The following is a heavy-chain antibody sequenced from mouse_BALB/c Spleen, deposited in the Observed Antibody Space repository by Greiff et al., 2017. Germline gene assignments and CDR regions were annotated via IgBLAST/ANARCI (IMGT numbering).Heavy chain of an antibody. CDR1: GFTFSSYA. CDR2: ISSGGST. V-gene: IGHV5-6-5*01. J-gene: IGHJ4*01. D-gene: IGHD2-3*01. CDR3: ARAYPMSRDY. Sequence: DVMLVESGGGLVKPGGSLKLSCAASGFTFSSYAMSWVRQTPEKRLEWVASISSGGSTYYPDSVKGRFTISRDNARNILYLQMSSLRSEDTAMYYCARAYPMSRDYWGQGTSVTVSS.